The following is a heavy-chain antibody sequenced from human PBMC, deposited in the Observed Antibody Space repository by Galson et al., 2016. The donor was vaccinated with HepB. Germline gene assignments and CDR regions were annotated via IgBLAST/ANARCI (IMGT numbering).Heavy chain of an antibody. Sequence: SVKVSCKASGYTFTRYGVTWVRQAPGQGLEWMGWISAYNGHTQYPQNLQGRVTMTTDTSTSTAYMDLTGLRSDDAAVYYCARASWDFPSNFDPWGQGTLVTVSS. CDR2: ISAYNGHT. V-gene: IGHV1-18*01. D-gene: IGHD4-11*01. J-gene: IGHJ5*02. CDR3: ARASWDFPSNFDP. CDR1: GYTFTRYG.